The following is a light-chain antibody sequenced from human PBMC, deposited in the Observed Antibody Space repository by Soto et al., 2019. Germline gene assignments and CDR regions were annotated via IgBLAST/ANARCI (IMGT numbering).Light chain of an antibody. CDR2: EVS. CDR1: SSDVGGYHY. V-gene: IGLV2-14*01. J-gene: IGLJ1*01. Sequence: QSVLTQPASVSGSPGQSIPISCTGTSSDVGGYHYVSWYQQHPGKAPKLMIYEVSNRPSGVSNRFSGSKSGNTASLTISGLHAEDEADYYCSSYTSSSARGVFGTGTKVTVL. CDR3: SSYTSSSARGV.